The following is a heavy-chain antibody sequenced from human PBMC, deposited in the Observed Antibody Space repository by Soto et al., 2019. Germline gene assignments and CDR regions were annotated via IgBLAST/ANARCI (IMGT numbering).Heavy chain of an antibody. Sequence: PSETLSLTCTVSGGSINNHYWSWIRQPPGKGLEWLGYVYYNGITNYNPSLKSRVTMSVDTSKNQVSLNLTSLTAADTATYYCARANWYSEHWGQGIQVTVSS. D-gene: IGHD7-27*01. V-gene: IGHV4-59*11. CDR2: VYYNGIT. J-gene: IGHJ4*02. CDR3: ARANWYSEH. CDR1: GGSINNHY.